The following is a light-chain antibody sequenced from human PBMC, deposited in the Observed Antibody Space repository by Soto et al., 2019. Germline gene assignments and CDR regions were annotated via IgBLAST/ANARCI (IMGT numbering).Light chain of an antibody. CDR2: EGS. V-gene: IGLV2-23*03. CDR3: CSYESSTTFV. J-gene: IGLJ1*01. CDR1: SSDVGSYNL. Sequence: QCELNEPASVSGSPGQSITISCTGASSDVGSYNLVSWYQQHPGKAPKLMIYEGSKRPSGVSNRFSGSKSGNTASLTISGLQAEDETGYYCCSYESSTTFVFVTGTNV.